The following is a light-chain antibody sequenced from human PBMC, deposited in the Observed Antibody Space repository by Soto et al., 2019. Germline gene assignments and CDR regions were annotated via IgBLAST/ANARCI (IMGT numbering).Light chain of an antibody. V-gene: IGKV3-20*01. CDR1: QSVSSY. Sequence: EIVLTQSQGTLSLSPGERATLSCLASQSVSSYLAWYQQKPGQAPRLLIYGASSRATGIPDRFSGSGSGTDFTLTISRLEPEDFAVYYCQQYGSSPPVTFGGGTKVDIK. CDR2: GAS. CDR3: QQYGSSPPVT. J-gene: IGKJ4*01.